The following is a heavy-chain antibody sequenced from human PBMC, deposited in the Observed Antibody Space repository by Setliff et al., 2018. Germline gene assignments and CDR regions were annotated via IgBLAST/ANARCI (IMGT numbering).Heavy chain of an antibody. CDR3: ARTGTYRYFDY. CDR2: INHRGST. CDR1: GGTFSDYY. J-gene: IGHJ4*02. Sequence: LSLTCAAYGGTFSDYYWTWIRQPPGKGLEWVGEINHRGSTNYNPSLKSRATISIDTSKNQFSLRLTSVTAADTAVYYCARTGTYRYFDYWGQGALVTVS. D-gene: IGHD1-1*01. V-gene: IGHV4-34*01.